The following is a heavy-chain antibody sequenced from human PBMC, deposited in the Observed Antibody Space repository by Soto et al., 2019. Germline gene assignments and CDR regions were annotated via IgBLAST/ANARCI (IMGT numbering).Heavy chain of an antibody. D-gene: IGHD6-19*01. CDR2: VSDSGST. CDR1: DASMKISGQY. Sequence: SETLSLTCTVSDASMKISGQYWGWIRQPPGKALEWVGSVSDSGSTYYNLSLKSRVTISVDKSKNQFSLTLTPVTAADKAVYFCARHRMRDWLVFTLHAGFDSWGQGPLVTVSS. V-gene: IGHV4-39*01. CDR3: ARHRMRDWLVFTLHAGFDS. J-gene: IGHJ4*02.